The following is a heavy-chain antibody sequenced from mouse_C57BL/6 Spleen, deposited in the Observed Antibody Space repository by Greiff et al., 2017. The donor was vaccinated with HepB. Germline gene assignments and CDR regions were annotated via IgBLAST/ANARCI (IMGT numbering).Heavy chain of an antibody. D-gene: IGHD2-5*01. CDR3: ARSYSNYGRYFDY. V-gene: IGHV1-42*01. CDR1: GYSFTGYY. CDR2: INPSTGGT. J-gene: IGHJ2*01. Sequence: VQLQQSGPELVKPGASVKISCKASGYSFTGYYMNWVKQSPEKSLEWIGEINPSTGGTTYNQKFKAKATLTVDKSSSTAYMQLKSLKSENSAVYYCARSYSNYGRYFDYWGQGTTLTVSS.